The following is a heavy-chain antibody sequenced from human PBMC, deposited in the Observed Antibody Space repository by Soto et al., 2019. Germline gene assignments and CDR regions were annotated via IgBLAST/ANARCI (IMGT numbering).Heavy chain of an antibody. Sequence: LRLSCAASGFTFSSYAMSWVRQAPGKGLEWVSGISGSGGSIYYADSVKGRFTISRDNSKNTLYLQMNSLRAEDTAVYYCAKDPASDYGDYSWGQGTLVTVSS. CDR1: GFTFSSYA. D-gene: IGHD4-17*01. CDR2: ISGSGGSI. CDR3: AKDPASDYGDYS. J-gene: IGHJ5*02. V-gene: IGHV3-23*01.